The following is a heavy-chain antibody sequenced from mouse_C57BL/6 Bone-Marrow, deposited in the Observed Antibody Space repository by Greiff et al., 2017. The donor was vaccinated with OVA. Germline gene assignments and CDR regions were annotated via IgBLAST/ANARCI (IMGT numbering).Heavy chain of an antibody. CDR2: IRNKANDHAT. CDR1: GFTFSDSW. CDR3: TLCAMDY. J-gene: IGHJ4*01. V-gene: IGHV6-6*01. Sequence: EVKVEESGGGLVQPGGSMKLSCAASGFTFSDSWMAWVRQSPEKGLEWVAEIRNKANDHATYCAASVRGRFTISRDDSKSSVYLKMNSLRAEDTGIYYCTLCAMDYWGQGTSVTVSS.